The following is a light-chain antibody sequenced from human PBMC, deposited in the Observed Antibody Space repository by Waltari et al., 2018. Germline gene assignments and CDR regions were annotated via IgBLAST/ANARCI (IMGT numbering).Light chain of an antibody. V-gene: IGKV3-11*01. J-gene: IGKJ4*01. CDR2: DAS. CDR1: QSVSSD. Sequence: EIVLTQSPATLSLSPGDRATLSCRASQSVSSDLAWYQQNPGQAPRLLIYDASNRATGIPARFSGSGSGTDFTLTISSLEPEDFAVYYCQQRSDWPLTFGGGTKVEIK. CDR3: QQRSDWPLT.